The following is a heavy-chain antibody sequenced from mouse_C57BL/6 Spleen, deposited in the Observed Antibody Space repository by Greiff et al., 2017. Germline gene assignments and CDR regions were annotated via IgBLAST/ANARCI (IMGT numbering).Heavy chain of an antibody. Sequence: VQLQQSGPELVKPGASVKISCKASGYAFSSSWMNWVKQRPGKGLEWIGRIYPGDGDTNYNGKFKGKATLTADKSSSTAYMQLSSLTSEDSAVYFCARMDYYGSSHYYAMDYWGQGTSVTVSS. J-gene: IGHJ4*01. V-gene: IGHV1-82*01. CDR2: IYPGDGDT. CDR3: ARMDYYGSSHYYAMDY. D-gene: IGHD1-1*01. CDR1: GYAFSSSW.